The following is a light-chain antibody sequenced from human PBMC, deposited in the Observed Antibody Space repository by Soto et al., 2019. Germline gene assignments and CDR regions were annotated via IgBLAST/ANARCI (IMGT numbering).Light chain of an antibody. V-gene: IGLV2-14*03. CDR1: SSDVGGYNY. Sequence: QSVLPQAASVSGSPGQSINISCTGTSSDVGGYNYVSWYQHHPGKAPKLIIYDVSNRPSGVSNPFSGSKSGNTASLTISGLQPEDEADYYCSSYTTSNTRQIVFGTGTRSPS. J-gene: IGLJ1*01. CDR2: DVS. CDR3: SSYTTSNTRQIV.